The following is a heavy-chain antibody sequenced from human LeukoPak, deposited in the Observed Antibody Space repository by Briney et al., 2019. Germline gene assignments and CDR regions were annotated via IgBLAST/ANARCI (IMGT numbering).Heavy chain of an antibody. J-gene: IGHJ3*02. V-gene: IGHV4-39*02. CDR3: ARDHGPRIVGATTLGAFDI. CDR1: GASISSSAYY. CDR2: IGGSNYYRGST. D-gene: IGHD1-26*01. Sequence: PSETLSLTCTVSGASISSSAYYWGWIRQPPGKGLEWIGSIGGSNYYRGSTYYNPSLKSRVTIHVDTSKDQFSLKLSSVTAADTAVYYCARDHGPRIVGATTLGAFDIWGQGTMVTVSS.